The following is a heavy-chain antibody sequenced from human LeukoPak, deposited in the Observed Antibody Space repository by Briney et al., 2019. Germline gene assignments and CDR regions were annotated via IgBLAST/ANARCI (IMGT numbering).Heavy chain of an antibody. CDR2: IYYSGST. Sequence: SETLSLTCTVSGGSISSSSYYWGWIRQPPGKGLEWIGSIYYSGSTYYNPSLKSRVTISVDTSKNQFSLKLSSVTAADTAVYYCARHDPDFWSGYFPGPDYWGRGTLVTVSS. D-gene: IGHD3-3*01. CDR3: ARHDPDFWSGYFPGPDY. CDR1: GGSISSSSYY. V-gene: IGHV4-39*01. J-gene: IGHJ4*02.